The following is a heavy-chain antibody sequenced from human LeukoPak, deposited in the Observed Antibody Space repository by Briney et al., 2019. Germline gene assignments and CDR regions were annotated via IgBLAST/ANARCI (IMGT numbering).Heavy chain of an antibody. CDR2: IYYSGST. J-gene: IGHJ4*02. D-gene: IGHD6-13*01. Sequence: SETLSLTCTVSGGSISSGSYFWSWIRQPAGKGLEWIGYIYYSGSTNYNPSLKSRVTISVDTSKNQFSLKLSSVTAADTAVYYCARGDSSSWHKAFYFDYWGQGTLVTVSS. CDR3: ARGDSSSWHKAFYFDY. V-gene: IGHV4-61*10. CDR1: GGSISSGSYF.